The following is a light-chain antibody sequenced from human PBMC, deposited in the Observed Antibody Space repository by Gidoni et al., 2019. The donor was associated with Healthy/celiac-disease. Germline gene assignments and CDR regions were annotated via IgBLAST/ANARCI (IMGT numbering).Light chain of an antibody. CDR1: QDISNY. CDR2: DAS. Sequence: DIQMTQSPSSLSASVGDRVTITCQASQDISNYLNWYQQKPGKAPKLLIYDASNLETGVPSRFSGSGSGTDFTFTISSMQNEDIATYYCQQYDNLTLTFGGGTKVEIK. CDR3: QQYDNLTLT. J-gene: IGKJ4*01. V-gene: IGKV1-33*01.